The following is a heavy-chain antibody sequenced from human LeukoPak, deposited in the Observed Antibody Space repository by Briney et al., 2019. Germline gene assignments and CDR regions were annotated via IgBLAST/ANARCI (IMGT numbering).Heavy chain of an antibody. D-gene: IGHD6-13*01. J-gene: IGHJ4*02. V-gene: IGHV1-2*02. Sequence: ASVKVSCKASGYTFTGYYMHWVRQAPGQGLEWMGWINPNSGGTNYAQKFQGRVAMTRDTPISTAYMELSRLRSDDTAVYYCARGFARGQQLVFGYWGQGTLVTVSS. CDR3: ARGFARGQQLVFGY. CDR1: GYTFTGYY. CDR2: INPNSGGT.